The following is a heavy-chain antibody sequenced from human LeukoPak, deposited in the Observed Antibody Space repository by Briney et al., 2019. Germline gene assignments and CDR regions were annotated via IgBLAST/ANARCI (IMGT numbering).Heavy chain of an antibody. V-gene: IGHV1-8*01. CDR1: GYTFTTYD. Sequence: ASVKVSCKASGYTFTTYDITWVRQATGQGLEWMGWMNPNSGDTAYAQKFQGRVTLTTDTSTSTAYMELRSLTPDDTAVYYCARWFTSGRGFFDYWGQGILVTVSS. CDR3: ARWFTSGRGFFDY. J-gene: IGHJ4*02. CDR2: MNPNSGDT. D-gene: IGHD6-19*01.